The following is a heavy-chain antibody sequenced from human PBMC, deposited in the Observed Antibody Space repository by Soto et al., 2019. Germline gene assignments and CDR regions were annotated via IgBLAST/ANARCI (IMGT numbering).Heavy chain of an antibody. CDR2: LLRPGRST. CDR3: AKDAIANDGIWLMDS. CDR1: GVMFSDYA. J-gene: IGHJ5*02. V-gene: IGHV3-23*01. Sequence: WGSLRLSCAASGVMFSDYAMTCARQAPLKELEWVSGLLRPGRSTYYADSVKGRFTISGDTSANTVYLQMDSLRAEDTAVYYCAKDAIANDGIWLMDSWGQGTVVTVSS. D-gene: IGHD3-16*01.